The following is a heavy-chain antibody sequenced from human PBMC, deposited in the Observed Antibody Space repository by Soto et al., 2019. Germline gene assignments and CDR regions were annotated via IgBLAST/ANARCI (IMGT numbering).Heavy chain of an antibody. CDR2: INHSGST. D-gene: IGHD2-2*01. V-gene: IGHV4-34*01. CDR3: ARGHGTSLGNWFDP. J-gene: IGHJ5*02. CDR1: GGSFSGYY. Sequence: SETLSLTCAVYGGSFSGYYLSWIRQPPGKGLEWIGEINHSGSTNYNPSLKSRVTISVDTSKNQFSLKLSSVTAADTAVYYCARGHGTSLGNWFDPWGQGTLVTVYS.